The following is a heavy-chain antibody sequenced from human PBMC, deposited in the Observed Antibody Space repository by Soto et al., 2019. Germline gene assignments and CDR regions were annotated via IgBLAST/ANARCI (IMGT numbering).Heavy chain of an antibody. CDR2: TRNKANSYTT. J-gene: IGHJ4*02. V-gene: IGHV3-72*01. D-gene: IGHD4-17*01. CDR3: ARDKRLGYGDYGFDY. Sequence: PGGSLRLSCAASGFTFSDHYMDWVRQAPGKGLEWVGRTRNKANSYTTEYAESVKGRFTISRDDSKNSLYLQMNSLKTEDTAVYYCARDKRLGYGDYGFDYWGQGTLVTVSS. CDR1: GFTFSDHY.